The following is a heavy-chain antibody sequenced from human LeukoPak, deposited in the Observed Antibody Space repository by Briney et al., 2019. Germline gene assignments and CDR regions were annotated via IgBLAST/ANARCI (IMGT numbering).Heavy chain of an antibody. CDR1: GFTFSSYA. Sequence: GGSLRLSCAASGFTFSSYAMSWVRQAPGKGLEWVSAISGSGGSTYYADSVKGRFTISRDNSKNTLYLQMNSLRAEDTAVYYCAKDTVDDFWSGYYKEWFDPWGQGTLVTVSS. J-gene: IGHJ5*02. V-gene: IGHV3-23*01. CDR2: ISGSGGST. D-gene: IGHD3-3*01. CDR3: AKDTVDDFWSGYYKEWFDP.